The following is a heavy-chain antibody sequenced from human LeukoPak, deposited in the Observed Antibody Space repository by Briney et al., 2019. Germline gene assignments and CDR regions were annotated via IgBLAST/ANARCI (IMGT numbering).Heavy chain of an antibody. D-gene: IGHD2-2*01. Sequence: ASVTVSCKVSGFTLADLSMHWVRQGPGKGLEWVGGFDRKNGDTIYAQRFRGRVTLTEDTSTGTAYMDLSSLSADDTAVYYCATGVFCATTTCPGYQHFYYFMDVWGKGTTVTVSS. J-gene: IGHJ6*03. CDR1: GFTLADLS. CDR2: FDRKNGDT. V-gene: IGHV1-24*01. CDR3: ATGVFCATTTCPGYQHFYYFMDV.